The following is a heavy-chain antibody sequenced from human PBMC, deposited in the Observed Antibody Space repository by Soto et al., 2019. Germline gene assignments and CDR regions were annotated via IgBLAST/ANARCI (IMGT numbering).Heavy chain of an antibody. Sequence: SETLSLTCSVSGCSISSGDYYWNWIRQPPGKGLEWIGHIYYSGSTYHNSSLKSRVTISLDTSKNQFSLKLSSVTAADTAVYYCARHSYCSSICWFDPWGQGTLVTVS. D-gene: IGHD2-2*01. CDR2: IYYSGST. CDR1: GCSISSGDYY. V-gene: IGHV4-30-4*01. J-gene: IGHJ5*02. CDR3: ARHSYCSSICWFDP.